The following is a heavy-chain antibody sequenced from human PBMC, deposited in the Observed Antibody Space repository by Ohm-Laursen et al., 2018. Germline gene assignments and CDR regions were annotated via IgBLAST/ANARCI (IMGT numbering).Heavy chain of an antibody. Sequence: SLRLSCTASGFTFSSYGMHWVRQAPGKGLEWVAVTWYDGSNKYYADSVKGRFTISRDNSKNTLYLQMNSLRAEDTAVYYCARVRGTASWWLFDYWGQGTLVTVSS. V-gene: IGHV3-33*01. CDR3: ARVRGTASWWLFDY. D-gene: IGHD6-13*01. CDR1: GFTFSSYG. CDR2: TWYDGSNK. J-gene: IGHJ4*02.